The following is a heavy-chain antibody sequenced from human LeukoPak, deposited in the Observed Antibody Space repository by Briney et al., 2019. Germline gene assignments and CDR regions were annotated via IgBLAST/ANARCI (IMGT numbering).Heavy chain of an antibody. CDR3: ARHTNYYYMDV. Sequence: SETLSLTCTVSGGSISSSSYYWGWIRQPPGKGLEWIGSIYYSGSTYYNPSLKSRVTISVDTSKNQFSLKLSSVTAADTAVYYCARHTNYYYMDVWGKGTTVTISS. CDR1: GGSISSSSYY. CDR2: IYYSGST. J-gene: IGHJ6*03. V-gene: IGHV4-39*07.